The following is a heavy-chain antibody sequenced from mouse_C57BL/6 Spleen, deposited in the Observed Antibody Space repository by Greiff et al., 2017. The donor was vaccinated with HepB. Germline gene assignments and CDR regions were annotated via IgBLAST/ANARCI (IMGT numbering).Heavy chain of an antibody. V-gene: IGHV5-9-1*02. J-gene: IGHJ2*01. CDR1: GFTFSSYA. Sequence: EVNVVESGEGLVKPGGSLKLSCAASGFTFSSYAMSWVRQTPEKRLEWVAYISSGGDYIYYADTVKGRFTISRDNARNTLYLQMSSLKSEDTAMYYCTRNWDYFDYWGQGTTLTVSS. CDR2: ISSGGDYI. D-gene: IGHD4-1*01. CDR3: TRNWDYFDY.